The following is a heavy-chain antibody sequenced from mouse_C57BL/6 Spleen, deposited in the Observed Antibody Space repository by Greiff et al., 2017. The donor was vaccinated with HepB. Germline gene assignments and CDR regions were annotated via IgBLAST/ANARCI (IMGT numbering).Heavy chain of an antibody. CDR1: GYTFTSYW. CDR2: IDPSDSET. CDR3: ARSDGYYVDYAMDY. D-gene: IGHD2-3*01. Sequence: QVQLQQPGAELVRPGSSVKLSCKASGYTFTSYWMHWVKQRPIQGLEWIGNIDPSDSETHYNQKFKDKATLTVDKSSSTAYMQLSSLTSEDSAVYYCARSDGYYVDYAMDYWGQGTSVTVSS. V-gene: IGHV1-52*01. J-gene: IGHJ4*01.